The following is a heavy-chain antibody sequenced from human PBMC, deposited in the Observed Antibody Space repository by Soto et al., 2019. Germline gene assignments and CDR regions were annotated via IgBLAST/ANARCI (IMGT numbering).Heavy chain of an antibody. J-gene: IGHJ1*01. CDR1: GGTFSSYA. D-gene: IGHD2-15*01. Sequence: SVKVSCKASGGTFSSYAISWVRQAPGQGLEWMGGIIPIFGTANYAQKFQGRVTITADESTSTAYKELSSLRSEDTAVYYCARGYCSGGSCYSGREYFQHWGQGTLVTVS. CDR3: ARGYCSGGSCYSGREYFQH. V-gene: IGHV1-69*13. CDR2: IIPIFGTA.